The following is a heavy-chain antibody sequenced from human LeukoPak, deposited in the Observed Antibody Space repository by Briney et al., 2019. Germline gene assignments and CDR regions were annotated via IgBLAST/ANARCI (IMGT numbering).Heavy chain of an antibody. CDR3: ARGPPRWGYCSSTSCYTVDY. CDR1: GGSFGGYY. J-gene: IGHJ4*02. V-gene: IGHV4-34*01. CDR2: INHSGST. Sequence: SETLSLTCAVYGGSFGGYYWSWIRQPPGKGLEWIGEINHSGSTNYNPSLKSRVTISVDTSKNQFSLKLSSVTAADTAVYYCARGPPRWGYCSSTSCYTVDYWGQGTLVTVSS. D-gene: IGHD2-2*02.